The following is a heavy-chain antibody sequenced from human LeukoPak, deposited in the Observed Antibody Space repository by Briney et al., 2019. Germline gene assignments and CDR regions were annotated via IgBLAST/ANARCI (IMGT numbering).Heavy chain of an antibody. CDR1: GDSVSSNSVA. J-gene: IGHJ4*02. Sequence: KASQTLSLTCAISGDSVSSNSVAWNWIRQSPSRGLEWLGRTYYRSKWNNEYAESVRSRITINPDTSKNQFSLQLDSVTPKDTAVYYCARERYYFDYWGQGTRVTVSS. CDR2: TYYRSKWNN. CDR3: ARERYYFDY. V-gene: IGHV6-1*01.